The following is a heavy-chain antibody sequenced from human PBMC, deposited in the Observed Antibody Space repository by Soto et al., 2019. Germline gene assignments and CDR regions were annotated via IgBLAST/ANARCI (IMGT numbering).Heavy chain of an antibody. CDR2: IYSGGST. CDR1: GFSVSSSD. V-gene: IGHV3-53*01. D-gene: IGHD6-6*01. Sequence: PGGSLRLSCAASGFSVSSSDMSWVRQVPGEGLEWVSVIYSGGSTHDADYVKGRFSVSRDTSKNTVDPQTNSLRVDDTAVYYCGTSSRKDYHFAMDVWGQGTAVTVSS. CDR3: GTSSRKDYHFAMDV. J-gene: IGHJ6*02.